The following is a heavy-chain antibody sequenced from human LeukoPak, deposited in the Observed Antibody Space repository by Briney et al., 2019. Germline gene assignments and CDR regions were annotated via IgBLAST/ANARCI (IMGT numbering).Heavy chain of an antibody. J-gene: IGHJ6*02. CDR3: ARGYDIDV. Sequence: SETLSLTCTVSGGSISNYYWSWIRQPPGKALEWIGYIYYTGTTKYNPSLKSRATISLDTPKNQFSLQLTSVTAADTALFFCARGYDIDVWGQGTTVTVSS. CDR2: IYYTGTT. CDR1: GGSISNYY. V-gene: IGHV4-59*01.